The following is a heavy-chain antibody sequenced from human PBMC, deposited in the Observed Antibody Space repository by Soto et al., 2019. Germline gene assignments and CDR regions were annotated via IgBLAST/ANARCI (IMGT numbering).Heavy chain of an antibody. Sequence: ASVKVSCKASGYIFTDHAIHWVRQAPGQGLEWMGWISTGKGDTRYPQRFQDRVTITRDTSASTAYMELSSLRSEDTAVYYCARNILGGTTDFWGPGTLVTVSS. CDR3: ARNILGGTTDF. CDR1: GYIFTDHA. D-gene: IGHD3-9*01. CDR2: ISTGKGDT. V-gene: IGHV1-3*04. J-gene: IGHJ4*02.